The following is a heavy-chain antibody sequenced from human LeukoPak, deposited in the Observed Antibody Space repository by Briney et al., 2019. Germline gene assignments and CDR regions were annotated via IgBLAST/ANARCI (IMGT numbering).Heavy chain of an antibody. D-gene: IGHD6-19*01. V-gene: IGHV3-23*01. J-gene: IGHJ3*01. CDR2: ISGSGGST. CDR1: GFTFSNYG. Sequence: GGSLRLSCAASGFTFSNYGMSWVRQAPGKGLEWVSAISGSGGSTYYADSVKGRFTISRDNSKNTLYLQMNSLRAEDTAVYYCAKDRYSSGWYQVAFNVWGQGTMVTVSS. CDR3: AKDRYSSGWYQVAFNV.